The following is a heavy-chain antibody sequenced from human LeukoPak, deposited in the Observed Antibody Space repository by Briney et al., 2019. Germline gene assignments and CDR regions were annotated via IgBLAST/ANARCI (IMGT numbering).Heavy chain of an antibody. CDR3: AKDISWCFDY. J-gene: IGHJ4*02. CDR2: IRYDGSTK. Sequence: PGRSLRLSCAAAGFTVSNDGMHWVRQAPGKGLEWVAFIRYDGSTKNYADSGKGRLTISRDNSKNTLYLQMNSLRAEDTAVYYCAKDISWCFDYWGQGTLVTVSS. D-gene: IGHD2-8*02. V-gene: IGHV3-30*02. CDR1: GFTVSNDG.